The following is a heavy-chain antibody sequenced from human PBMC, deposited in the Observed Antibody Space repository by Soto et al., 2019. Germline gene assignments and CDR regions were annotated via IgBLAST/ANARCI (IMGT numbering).Heavy chain of an antibody. CDR1: GGTFSSYA. Sequence: SVKVSCKASGGTFSSYAISWVRQAPGQGLEWMGGIIPIFGTANYAQKFQGRVTITADESTSTAYMELSSLRSEDTAVYYCARTPMYSSSFPDYWDQGTLVTVSS. J-gene: IGHJ4*02. D-gene: IGHD6-13*01. CDR2: IIPIFGTA. CDR3: ARTPMYSSSFPDY. V-gene: IGHV1-69*13.